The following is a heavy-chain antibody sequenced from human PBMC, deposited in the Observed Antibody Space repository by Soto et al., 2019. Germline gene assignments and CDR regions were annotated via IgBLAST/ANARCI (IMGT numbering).Heavy chain of an antibody. D-gene: IGHD6-19*01. V-gene: IGHV4-30-4*01. J-gene: IGHJ5*02. CDR1: GGSISSGDYY. CDR2: IYYSGST. CDR3: ARGIAVAGTTWFDP. Sequence: PSETLSLTCTVSGGSISSGDYYWSWIRQPPGKGLEWIGYIYYSGSTYYNPSLKSRVTISVDTPKNQFSLKLSSVTAADTAVYYCARGIAVAGTTWFDPWGQGTLVTVSS.